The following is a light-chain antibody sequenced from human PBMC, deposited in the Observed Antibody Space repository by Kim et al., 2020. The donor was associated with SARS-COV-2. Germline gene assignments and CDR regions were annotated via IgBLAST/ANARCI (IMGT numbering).Light chain of an antibody. CDR2: DVT. CDR1: SSDVGSYTC. CDR3: ASYTTRSTWL. J-gene: IGLJ3*02. V-gene: IGLV2-14*03. Sequence: SVTFSCTGTSSDVGSYTCVSWYQHHPNKAPKLMIYDVTKRPSGVSNRFSGSKSGNTASLTISGLQAEDEADYYCASYTTRSTWLFGGGTQLTVL.